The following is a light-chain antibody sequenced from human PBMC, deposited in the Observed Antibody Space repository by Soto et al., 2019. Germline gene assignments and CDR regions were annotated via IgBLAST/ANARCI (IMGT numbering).Light chain of an antibody. J-gene: IGLJ7*01. Sequence: QSALTQPASVSGSPGQSITISCTGTSSDVGSLNLVSWYQQHSGQAPKLMIYEVSKRPLGVSARFSASKSGNTASLTISGLQAEDEADYYCCSYGGSRAVFGGGTQLTVL. CDR2: EVS. V-gene: IGLV2-23*02. CDR3: CSYGGSRAV. CDR1: SSDVGSLNL.